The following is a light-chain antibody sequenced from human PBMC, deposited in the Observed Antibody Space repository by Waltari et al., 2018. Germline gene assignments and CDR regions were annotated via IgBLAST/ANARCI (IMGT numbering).Light chain of an antibody. CDR3: QQYNSFST. CDR2: KAS. Sequence: DIQMTQSPSTVSASVGDRVTITCRASQSVLSWLAWYQQKPGKAPKLLLYKASSLESGVPSRFSGSGSGTEFTLTISSLQPDDSATYYCQQYNSFSTFGQGTKVEIK. V-gene: IGKV1-5*03. J-gene: IGKJ1*01. CDR1: QSVLSW.